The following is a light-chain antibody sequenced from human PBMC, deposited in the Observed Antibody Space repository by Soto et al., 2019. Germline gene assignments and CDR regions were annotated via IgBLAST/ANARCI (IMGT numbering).Light chain of an antibody. Sequence: QSVLTQPASVSGSPGQSFTISCTGTSSDVGYYNYVSWYQQHAGKAPKLMIYEVSNRPSGVSNRFSGSKSGNTASLTVSGLQAEDEADYYCCSYTSSSTYVFGTGTKVTVL. CDR3: CSYTSSSTYV. J-gene: IGLJ1*01. CDR2: EVS. CDR1: SSDVGYYNY. V-gene: IGLV2-14*01.